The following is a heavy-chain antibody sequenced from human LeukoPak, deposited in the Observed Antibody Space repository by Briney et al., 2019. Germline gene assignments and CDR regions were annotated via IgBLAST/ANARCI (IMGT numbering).Heavy chain of an antibody. J-gene: IGHJ4*02. CDR3: VRGSLAVAGIFDY. Sequence: SETLSLTCTVSGGSISSYYWSWIRQPPGKGLEWIGYIDYRGSTNYNPSLKSRVTISVDTSKKQFSLKLNSVTAADTAVYYCVRGSLAVAGIFDYWGQGTLVTVSS. D-gene: IGHD6-13*01. CDR1: GGSISSYY. CDR2: IDYRGST. V-gene: IGHV4-59*01.